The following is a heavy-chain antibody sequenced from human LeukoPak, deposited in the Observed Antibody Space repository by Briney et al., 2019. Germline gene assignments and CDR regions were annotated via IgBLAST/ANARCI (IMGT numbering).Heavy chain of an antibody. D-gene: IGHD6-25*01. V-gene: IGHV4-34*01. Sequence: SETLSLTCAVYGGSFSGYYWSWIRQPPGKGLEWIGETNHSGSTNYNPSLKSRVTISVDTSKNQFSLKLSSVTAADTAVYYCAREVPAGYCTDYWGQGTLVTVSS. CDR1: GGSFSGYY. CDR2: TNHSGST. CDR3: AREVPAGYCTDY. J-gene: IGHJ4*02.